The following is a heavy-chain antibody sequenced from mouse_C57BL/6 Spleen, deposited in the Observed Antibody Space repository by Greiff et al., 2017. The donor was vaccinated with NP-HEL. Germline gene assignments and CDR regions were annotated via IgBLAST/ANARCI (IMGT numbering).Heavy chain of an antibody. CDR1: GFTFSDYG. D-gene: IGHD1-1*01. V-gene: IGHV5-17*01. Sequence: EVMLVESGGGLVKPGGSLKLSCAASGFTFSDYGMHWVRQAPEKGLEWVAYISSCSSTIYYADTVKGRFTISRDNAKNTLFLQMTSLRSEDTAMYYCAIYGSSLSYAMDYWGQGTSVTVSS. CDR3: AIYGSSLSYAMDY. J-gene: IGHJ4*01. CDR2: ISSCSSTI.